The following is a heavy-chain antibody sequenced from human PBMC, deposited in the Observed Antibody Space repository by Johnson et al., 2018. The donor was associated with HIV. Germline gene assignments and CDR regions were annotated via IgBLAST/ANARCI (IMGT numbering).Heavy chain of an antibody. CDR2: IYSGGST. V-gene: IGHV3-53*01. CDR3: AKEIGQYYYESSGYAFDM. Sequence: VQLVESGGGLIQPGGSLRLSCAASGFTVSSNYMSWVRQAPGKGLEWVSVIYSGGSTYYADSVKGRFTISRDNSKNTLYLQMNSLRAEDTAVYYCAKEIGQYYYESSGYAFDMWGQGTMVTVSS. J-gene: IGHJ3*02. D-gene: IGHD3-22*01. CDR1: GFTVSSNY.